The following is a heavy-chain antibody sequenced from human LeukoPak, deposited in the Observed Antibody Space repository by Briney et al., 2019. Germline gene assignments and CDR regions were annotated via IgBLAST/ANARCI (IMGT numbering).Heavy chain of an antibody. CDR3: AREMTTVIYYYYYYMDV. CDR1: GFTFSTYS. Sequence: PGGSLRLSCAASGFTFSTYSMNWVRQAPGKGLEWVSFISTSSSYIYYADSVKGRFTISRDNAKNSLYLQMNSLRAEDTALYYCAREMTTVIYYYYYYMDVWGKGTTVTVSS. D-gene: IGHD4-17*01. V-gene: IGHV3-21*04. J-gene: IGHJ6*03. CDR2: ISTSSSYI.